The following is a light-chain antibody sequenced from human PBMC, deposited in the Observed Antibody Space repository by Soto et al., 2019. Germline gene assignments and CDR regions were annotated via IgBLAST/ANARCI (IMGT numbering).Light chain of an antibody. CDR2: GAS. Sequence: EIVLTQSPGTLSLSPGERATLSCRASQRITSAYLAWYQQKPGQAPRLLIYGASSRATGVPGRFSGSGSGTDFTLTISRLEPEDFAVYYCQQYGSSLALTFGGGTKVDIK. CDR1: QRITSAY. V-gene: IGKV3-20*01. CDR3: QQYGSSLALT. J-gene: IGKJ4*01.